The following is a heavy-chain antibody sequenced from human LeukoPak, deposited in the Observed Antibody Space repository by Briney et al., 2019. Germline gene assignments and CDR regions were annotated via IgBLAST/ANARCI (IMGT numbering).Heavy chain of an antibody. J-gene: IGHJ4*02. CDR2: IYYSGST. CDR1: GGSISSGGYY. CDR3: ARERRKRWLQPIDY. D-gene: IGHD5-24*01. V-gene: IGHV4-30-4*01. Sequence: PSQTLSLTCTVSGGSISSGGYYWSWIRQPPGKGLEWIGYIYYSGSTYYNPSLKSRVTISVDTSKNQFSLKLSSVTAAGTAVYYCARERRKRWLQPIDYWGQGTLVTVSS.